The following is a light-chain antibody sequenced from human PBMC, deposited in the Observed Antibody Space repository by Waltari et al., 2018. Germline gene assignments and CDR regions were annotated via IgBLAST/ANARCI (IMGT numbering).Light chain of an antibody. CDR3: QQYNNWPPFT. CDR1: HSLRSN. V-gene: IGKV3-15*01. CDR2: GAS. Sequence: EIVMTPSPATLSVSPGERVTLSCRASHSLRSNLAWYQQKPGQAPRLLIYGASTRATGIPARFSGSGSGTEFTLTISSLQSEDFAVYYCQQYNNWPPFTFGQGTKLEIK. J-gene: IGKJ2*01.